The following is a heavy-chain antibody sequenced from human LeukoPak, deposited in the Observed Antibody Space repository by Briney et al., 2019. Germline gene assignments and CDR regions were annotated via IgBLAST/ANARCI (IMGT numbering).Heavy chain of an antibody. Sequence: GSLRLSCAASGFTFSSYGMHWVRQAPGKGLEWVAVISYDGSNKYYADSVKGRFTISRDNAKNTLYLQMNSLRVEDTAVYYCARDSSSSYGYWGQGTLVTVSS. J-gene: IGHJ4*02. V-gene: IGHV3-30*03. CDR2: ISYDGSNK. CDR3: ARDSSSSYGY. D-gene: IGHD6-6*01. CDR1: GFTFSSYG.